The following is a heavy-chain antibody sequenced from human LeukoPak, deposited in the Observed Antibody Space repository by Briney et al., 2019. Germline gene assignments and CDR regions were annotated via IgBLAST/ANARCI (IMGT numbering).Heavy chain of an antibody. CDR3: ARDRTGSSWYRDAFDI. CDR2: IYSGGST. V-gene: IGHV3-66*01. CDR1: GFTVSSNY. D-gene: IGHD6-13*01. Sequence: GGSLRLSCAASGFTVSSNYMSWVRQAPGKGLEWVSVIYSGGSTYYADSVKGRFTISRDNSKNTLYLQMNSLRAEDTAVYYCARDRTGSSWYRDAFDIWGQGTMVTVSS. J-gene: IGHJ3*02.